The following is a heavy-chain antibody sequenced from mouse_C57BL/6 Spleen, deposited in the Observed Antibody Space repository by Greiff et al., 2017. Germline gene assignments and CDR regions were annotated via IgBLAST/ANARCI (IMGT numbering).Heavy chain of an antibody. V-gene: IGHV3-6*01. J-gene: IGHJ4*01. Sequence: EVQLQESGPGLVKPSQSLSLTCSVTGYSITSGYYWNWIRQFPGNKLEWMGYISYDGSNNYNPSLKNRISITRDTSKNQFFLKLNSVTTEDTATYYCARLGYDGDAMDYWGQGTSVTVSS. CDR2: ISYDGSN. D-gene: IGHD2-3*01. CDR1: GYSITSGYY. CDR3: ARLGYDGDAMDY.